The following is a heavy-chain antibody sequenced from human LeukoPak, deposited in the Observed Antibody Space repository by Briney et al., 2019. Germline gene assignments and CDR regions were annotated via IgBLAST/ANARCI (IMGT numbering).Heavy chain of an antibody. D-gene: IGHD6-19*01. J-gene: IGHJ5*02. CDR2: VHYDGGT. Sequence: SETLSLTCTVSGGPISGSVTWGWVRQPPGKGLEWIGNVHYDGGTAPNPSLKSRVTMSLDTSTNQFSLKLNSVTATDTALYYCARVVTAAGLDLWGRGILVTVSS. V-gene: IGHV4-39*07. CDR3: ARVVTAAGLDL. CDR1: GGPISGSVT.